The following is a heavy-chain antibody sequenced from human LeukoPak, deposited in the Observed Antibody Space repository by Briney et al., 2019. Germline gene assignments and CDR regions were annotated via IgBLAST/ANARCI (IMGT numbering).Heavy chain of an antibody. J-gene: IGHJ5*02. V-gene: IGHV4-59*12. D-gene: IGHD2-2*01. CDR3: ARGVTGYCSSTSCPLGWFDP. CDR1: GGSISNYY. CDR2: ISYSGNT. Sequence: PSETLSLTCTVSGGSISNYYWTWIRQPPGKGLEWIGFISYSGNTNYNPSLKSRVTISLDTSKNQFSLKLSSVTAADTAVYYCARGVTGYCSSTSCPLGWFDPWGQGTLVTVSS.